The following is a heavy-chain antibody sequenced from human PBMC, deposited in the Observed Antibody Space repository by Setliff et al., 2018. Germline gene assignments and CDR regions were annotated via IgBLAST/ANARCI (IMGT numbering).Heavy chain of an antibody. CDR3: ARGYRGYYNFWSGSQGANWFDP. J-gene: IGHJ5*02. CDR2: IIPIFGTA. V-gene: IGHV1-69*13. CDR1: GYTFTSYD. Sequence: SVKVSCKASGYTFTSYDISWVRQAPGQGLEWMGGIIPIFGTANYAQKFQGRVTITADESTSTAYMELSSLRSEDTAVYYCARGYRGYYNFWSGSQGANWFDPWGQGTLVTVSS. D-gene: IGHD3-3*01.